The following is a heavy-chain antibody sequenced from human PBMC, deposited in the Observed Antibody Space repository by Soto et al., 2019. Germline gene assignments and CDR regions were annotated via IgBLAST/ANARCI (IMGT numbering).Heavy chain of an antibody. CDR1: GFSFGTYV. J-gene: IGHJ6*02. CDR2: ISGSGGRV. D-gene: IGHD3-16*01. Sequence: EVQLLESGGGMVEPRGSLKLSCAASGFSFGTYVMNWVRQAPGKGLEWVSGISGSGGRVYSADSVKGRFTISRDNSRNTLYLQMDNLRGEDTAVYYCARQSWGGDGMDVWGQGTTVTVSS. CDR3: ARQSWGGDGMDV. V-gene: IGHV3-23*01.